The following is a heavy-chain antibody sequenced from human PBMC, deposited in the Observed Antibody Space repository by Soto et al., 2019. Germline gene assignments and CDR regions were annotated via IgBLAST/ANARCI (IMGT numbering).Heavy chain of an antibody. D-gene: IGHD4-17*01. V-gene: IGHV1-69*05. J-gene: IGHJ6*02. CDR3: ARSVTTGFHYYYYGMDV. CDR1: GGTFSSYA. Sequence: SVKVSCKASGGTFSSYAISWVRQAPGQGLEWMGGIIPIFGTANYAQKFQGRVTITTDTSTSTAYMELRSLRSDDTAVYYCARSVTTGFHYYYYGMDVWGQGTTVTVSS. CDR2: IIPIFGTA.